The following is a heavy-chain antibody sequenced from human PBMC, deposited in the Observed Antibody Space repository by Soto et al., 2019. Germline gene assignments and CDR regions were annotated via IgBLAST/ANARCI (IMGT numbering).Heavy chain of an antibody. Sequence: GGSLRLSCAASGFTVSSNYMSWVRQAPGKGLEWVSVIYSGGSTYYADSVKGRFTISRDNSKNTLYLQMNSLRAEDTAVYYCARDRGGSGSANYYFDYWGQGTLVTVSS. CDR2: IYSGGST. D-gene: IGHD3-10*01. V-gene: IGHV3-53*01. CDR3: ARDRGGSGSANYYFDY. J-gene: IGHJ4*02. CDR1: GFTVSSNY.